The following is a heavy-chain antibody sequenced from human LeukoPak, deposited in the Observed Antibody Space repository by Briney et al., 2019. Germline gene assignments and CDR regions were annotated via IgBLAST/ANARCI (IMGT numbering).Heavy chain of an antibody. CDR2: IYTSGST. CDR1: GGSISSGSYY. CDR3: ARCSYGTYFDY. Sequence: PSETLSLTCTVSGGSISSGSYYWSWIRQPAGKGLEWIGRIYTSGSTNYNPSLKSRVTMSVDTSKNQFSLKLSSVTAADTAVYYCARCSYGTYFDYWGQGTLVTVSS. J-gene: IGHJ4*02. D-gene: IGHD5-18*01. V-gene: IGHV4-61*02.